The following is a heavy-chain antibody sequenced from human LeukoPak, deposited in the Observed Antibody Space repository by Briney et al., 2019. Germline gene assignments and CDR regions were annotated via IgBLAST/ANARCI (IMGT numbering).Heavy chain of an antibody. V-gene: IGHV3-66*04. CDR2: IYSGGST. CDR3: ARRSLGVVRGVFDY. J-gene: IGHJ4*02. D-gene: IGHD3-10*01. CDR1: GFTVSSNY. Sequence: PGGSLRLSCAASGFTVSSNYMSWVRQAPGKGLEWVSVIYSGGSTYYADSVKGRFTISRDNSKNTLYLQMNSLRAEDTAVYYCARRSLGVVRGVFDYWGQGTLVTVSS.